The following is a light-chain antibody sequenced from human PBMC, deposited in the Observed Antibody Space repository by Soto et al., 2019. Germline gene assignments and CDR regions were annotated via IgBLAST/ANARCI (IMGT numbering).Light chain of an antibody. J-gene: IGLJ2*01. V-gene: IGLV2-14*03. CDR2: DVS. Sequence: QSALTQPASVSGSPGQSITDSCTGSSSDVGGYNYVSWYQQHHPGKAPKLMIYDVSNRPSGVSNRFSGSKSGNTASLTISGLQAEDEADYYCSSYTTSSTVVFGGVTKVTVL. CDR1: SSDVGGYNY. CDR3: SSYTTSSTVV.